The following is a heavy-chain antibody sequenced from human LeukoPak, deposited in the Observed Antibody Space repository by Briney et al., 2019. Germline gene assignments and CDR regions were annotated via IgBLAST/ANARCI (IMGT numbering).Heavy chain of an antibody. D-gene: IGHD3-10*01. CDR1: GFTFSSYW. V-gene: IGHV3-74*01. Sequence: GGSLRLSCAASGFTFSSYWMHWVRQAPGKGLVWVSRINSDGSGTSYADSVKGRFTISRDNAKNTLYLQMNSLRAEDTAVYYCARGQGIYYGSQRAEYFQHWGQGTLVTVSS. CDR3: ARGQGIYYGSQRAEYFQH. J-gene: IGHJ1*01. CDR2: INSDGSGT.